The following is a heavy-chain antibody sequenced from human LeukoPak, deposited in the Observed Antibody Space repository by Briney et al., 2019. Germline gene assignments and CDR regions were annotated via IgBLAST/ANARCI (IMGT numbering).Heavy chain of an antibody. CDR2: IYPGDSDT. V-gene: IGHV5-51*01. Sequence: GESLKISCKGSGYSFISYWIGWVRQMPGKGLEWMGIIYPGDSDTRYSPSFQGQVTISADKSISTAYLQWSSLRASDTAMYYCARRPTQYSSSWSYYFDYWGQGTLVTVSS. CDR1: GYSFISYW. J-gene: IGHJ4*02. CDR3: ARRPTQYSSSWSYYFDY. D-gene: IGHD6-13*01.